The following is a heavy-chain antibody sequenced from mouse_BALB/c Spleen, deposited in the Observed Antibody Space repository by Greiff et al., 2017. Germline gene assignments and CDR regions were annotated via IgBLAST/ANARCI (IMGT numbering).Heavy chain of an antibody. V-gene: IGHV5-4*02. CDR1: GFTFSDYY. Sequence: EVKLVESGGGLVKPGGSLKLSCAASGFTFSDYYMYWVRQTPEKRLEWVATISDGGSYTYYPDSVKGRFTISRDNAKNNLYLQMSSLKSEDTAMYYCARDQAYYRYEDYAMDYWGQGTSVTVSS. CDR2: ISDGGSYT. J-gene: IGHJ4*01. D-gene: IGHD2-14*01. CDR3: ARDQAYYRYEDYAMDY.